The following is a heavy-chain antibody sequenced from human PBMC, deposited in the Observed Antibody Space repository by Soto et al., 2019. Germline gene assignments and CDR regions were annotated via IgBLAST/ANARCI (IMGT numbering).Heavy chain of an antibody. Sequence: GGSLRLSCAASGFAFSSYAMHWVRRAPGKGLEWVAVISYDASNKYYADSVKGRFTISRDNSKKTMYLQMSSLRAEDTAVYYCARPFSSGWYGDFDYWGQGTLVTVSS. CDR3: ARPFSSGWYGDFDY. CDR1: GFAFSSYA. J-gene: IGHJ4*02. V-gene: IGHV3-30-3*01. D-gene: IGHD6-19*01. CDR2: ISYDASNK.